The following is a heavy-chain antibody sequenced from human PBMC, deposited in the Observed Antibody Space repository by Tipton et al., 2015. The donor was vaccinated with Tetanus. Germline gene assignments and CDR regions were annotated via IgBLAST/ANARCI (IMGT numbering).Heavy chain of an antibody. D-gene: IGHD2-15*01. CDR1: GDSISGYY. J-gene: IGHJ6*02. V-gene: IGHV4-59*01. CDR2: IFYSGNT. CDR3: ARDQKSATLSHFFYGLDV. Sequence: LRLSCTVSGDSISGYYWSWIRQPPGKGLEWIGHIFYSGNTDYNPSLKSRVTISVDTSRKQFSLRLSSVTAADTAVYYCARDQKSATLSHFFYGLDVWGQGTTVTVSS.